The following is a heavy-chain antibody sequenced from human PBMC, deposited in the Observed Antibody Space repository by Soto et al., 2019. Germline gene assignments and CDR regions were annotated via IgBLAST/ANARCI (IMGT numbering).Heavy chain of an antibody. J-gene: IGHJ5*02. CDR3: ARMASAVTLNWFDP. CDR1: GYTFINFD. D-gene: IGHD6-13*01. CDR2: MNPGSGKT. Sequence: ASVNVSFKASGYTFINFDISWVRQAAGQGLEWLGWMNPGSGKTGYASKFQCRVAMTRDASTGTSHLELSSLTSDDTAVYYCARMASAVTLNWFDPLGQGTLVTVYS. V-gene: IGHV1-8*02.